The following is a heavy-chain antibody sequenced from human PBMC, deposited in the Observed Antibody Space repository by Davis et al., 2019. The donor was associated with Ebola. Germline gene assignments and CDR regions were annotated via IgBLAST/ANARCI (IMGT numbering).Heavy chain of an antibody. D-gene: IGHD6-19*01. Sequence: LRLSCAVSGGSISSGGSSWSWIRQPPGKGLEWIGFIFYSGSTYYNPSLKSRVTMSVDTSKNQFSLRLSSVTAADTAVYYCARGSQWLGPDYWGQGTLVTVSS. CDR3: ARGSQWLGPDY. CDR1: GGSISSGGSS. CDR2: IFYSGST. J-gene: IGHJ4*02. V-gene: IGHV4-30-4*07.